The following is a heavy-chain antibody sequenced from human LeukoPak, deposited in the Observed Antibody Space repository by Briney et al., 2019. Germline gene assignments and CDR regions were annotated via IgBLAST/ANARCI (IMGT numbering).Heavy chain of an antibody. CDR3: ARELAGHYYGSGSSFDY. Sequence: GGSLRLSCAASGFTFSSYGMHWVRQAPGKGLEWVAFIRSDGSIKYYTESLKGRFTISRDNSKNTLYLQMNSLRAEDTAVYYCARELAGHYYGSGSSFDYWGQGTLVTVSS. J-gene: IGHJ4*02. CDR1: GFTFSSYG. V-gene: IGHV3-30*02. CDR2: IRSDGSIK. D-gene: IGHD3-10*01.